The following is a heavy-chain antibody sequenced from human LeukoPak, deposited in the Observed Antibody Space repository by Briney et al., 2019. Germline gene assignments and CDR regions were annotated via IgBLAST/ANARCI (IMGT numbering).Heavy chain of an antibody. CDR3: ARTEYYYDSSGSNVFDI. J-gene: IGHJ3*02. Sequence: GGSLRLSCAASGFTFSDYYMSWIRQAPGKGLEWVSYISTSGSTIYYADSVKGRFTISRDNAKNSLYLQMNSLRAEDTAVYYCARTEYYYDSSGSNVFDIWGQGTLVTVSS. D-gene: IGHD3-22*01. V-gene: IGHV3-11*01. CDR2: ISTSGSTI. CDR1: GFTFSDYY.